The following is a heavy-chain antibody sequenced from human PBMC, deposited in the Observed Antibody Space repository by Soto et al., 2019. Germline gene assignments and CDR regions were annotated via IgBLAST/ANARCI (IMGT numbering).Heavy chain of an antibody. CDR3: AKGWMDG. Sequence: EVQLVESGGGLIQPGGSLRLSCAVSGLTVSSYAMSWVRQAPGEGLEWVSVIYASDSTHYADSVKGRFTISRDNSKNTLFLQMNRLRAEDTAVYYCAKGWMDGWGQGTTVTVS. CDR1: GLTVSSYA. CDR2: IYASDST. J-gene: IGHJ6*02. V-gene: IGHV3-53*01.